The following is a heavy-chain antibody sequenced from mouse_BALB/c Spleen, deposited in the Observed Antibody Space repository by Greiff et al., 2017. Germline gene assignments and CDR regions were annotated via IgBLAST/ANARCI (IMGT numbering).Heavy chain of an antibody. CDR1: GYTFTSYW. Sequence: QVQLQQPGAELVKPGASVKLSCKASGYTFTSYWMHWVNQRPGQGLEWIGEINPSNGRTNYNEKFKGKATLTVDKSSSTAYMQLSSLTSEDSAVYYWARSLITTVGARGYWGQGTTLTVSS. J-gene: IGHJ2*01. D-gene: IGHD1-1*01. V-gene: IGHV1S81*02. CDR3: ARSLITTVGARGY. CDR2: INPSNGRT.